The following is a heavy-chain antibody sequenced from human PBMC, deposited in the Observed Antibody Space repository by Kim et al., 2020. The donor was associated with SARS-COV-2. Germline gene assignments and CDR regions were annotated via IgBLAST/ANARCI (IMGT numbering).Heavy chain of an antibody. Sequence: ASVKVSCKASGYSFSTYYINWVRQAPGQGLEWMGIINPRGGTSRYAQKFQDRITLTRDTATTTVYMELSSIRSQDTAVYYCARGGEPRAVVAGTDPFDLW. CDR1: GYSFSTYY. D-gene: IGHD2-15*01. J-gene: IGHJ3*01. V-gene: IGHV1-46*01. CDR3: ARGGEPRAVVAGTDPFDL. CDR2: INPRGGTS.